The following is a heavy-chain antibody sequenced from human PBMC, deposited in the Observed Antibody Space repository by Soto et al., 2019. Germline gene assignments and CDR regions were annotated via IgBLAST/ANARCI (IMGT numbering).Heavy chain of an antibody. CDR1: GYSFTSHW. Sequence: GESLKISCKASGYSFTSHWIGWVRQMPGKGLEWMGIFYPGDSDTRYSPSFQGQVVISADKSIGTAYLQWSSLKASDTAMYYCVKLGSVHPPYYYYGMDVWGQGTMVTVSS. CDR3: VKLGSVHPPYYYYGMDV. V-gene: IGHV5-51*01. D-gene: IGHD3-16*01. CDR2: FYPGDSDT. J-gene: IGHJ6*02.